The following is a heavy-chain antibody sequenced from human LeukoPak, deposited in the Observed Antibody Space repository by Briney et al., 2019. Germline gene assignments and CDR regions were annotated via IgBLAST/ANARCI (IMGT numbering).Heavy chain of an antibody. D-gene: IGHD2-15*01. CDR1: GGSFSGYY. CDR3: ARGRYCSADICSGGDAFDI. Sequence: SSETLSLTCAVYGGSFSGYYWSWIRQPPGKGLEWIGEINHSGSTNYNPSLKSRVTMSVDTSKNQFSLKLSSVTAADTAVYYCARGRYCSADICSGGDAFDIWGQGTMVSVSS. CDR2: INHSGST. V-gene: IGHV4-34*01. J-gene: IGHJ3*02.